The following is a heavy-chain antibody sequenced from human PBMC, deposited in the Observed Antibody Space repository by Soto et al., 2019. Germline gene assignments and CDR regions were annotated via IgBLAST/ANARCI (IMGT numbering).Heavy chain of an antibody. V-gene: IGHV4-39*01. CDR2: IYYSGST. CDR1: GGSISSSSYY. CDR3: ARHLLWFGDRSARGYFDY. J-gene: IGHJ4*02. D-gene: IGHD3-10*01. Sequence: SETLSLTCTVSGGSISSSSYYWGWIRKPPGKGLEWIGSIYYSGSTYYNPSLKSRVTISVDTSKNQFSLKLSSVTAADTAVYYCARHLLWFGDRSARGYFDYWGQGTLVTVSS.